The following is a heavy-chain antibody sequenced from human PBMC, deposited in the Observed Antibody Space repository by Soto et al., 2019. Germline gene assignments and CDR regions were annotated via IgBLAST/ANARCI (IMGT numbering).Heavy chain of an antibody. CDR2: ISSKGGST. Sequence: GGSLRLSCSASGFTFSSYSRHWVRQAPGKGLEYVSAISSKGGSTYYADSVKGRFTISRDNSKKTLYLQMKSLRAEDTAVYYCAREIYDDYDSSGFDHWGQGTLVTVSS. CDR1: GFTFSSYS. J-gene: IGHJ4*02. D-gene: IGHD3-22*01. CDR3: AREIYDDYDSSGFDH. V-gene: IGHV3-64*04.